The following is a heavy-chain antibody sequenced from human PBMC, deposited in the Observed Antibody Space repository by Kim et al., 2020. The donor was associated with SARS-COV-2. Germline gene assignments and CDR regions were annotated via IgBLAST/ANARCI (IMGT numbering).Heavy chain of an antibody. CDR1: GYTFTSYG. Sequence: ASVKVSCKASGYTFTSYGISWVRQAPGQGLEWMGWISAYNGNTNYAQKLQGRVTMTTDTSTSTAYMELRSLRSDDTAVYYCARDRRISGYSIDTDYWGQGTLVTVSS. J-gene: IGHJ4*02. CDR3: ARDRRISGYSIDTDY. V-gene: IGHV1-18*01. D-gene: IGHD6-13*01. CDR2: ISAYNGNT.